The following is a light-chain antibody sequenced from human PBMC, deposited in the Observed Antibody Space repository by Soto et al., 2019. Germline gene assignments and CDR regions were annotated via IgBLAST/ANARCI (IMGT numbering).Light chain of an antibody. V-gene: IGKV3-20*01. J-gene: IGKJ3*01. Sequence: EIVLTQSPGTLSLSPGERATLSCRASQSVSSSYLAWFQQIPGQAPRLLIHGTFSRATCIPDRFSGSRSGTDFTLTISRMEPADFAVYYCQHYGSSPFTFGPGTKVDIK. CDR2: GTF. CDR3: QHYGSSPFT. CDR1: QSVSSSY.